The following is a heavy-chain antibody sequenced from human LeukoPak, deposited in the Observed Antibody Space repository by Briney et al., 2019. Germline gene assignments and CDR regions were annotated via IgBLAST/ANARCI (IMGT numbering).Heavy chain of an antibody. Sequence: GGSLRLSCAASGFTFSSYGMHWVRQAPGKGLEWVAVIWYDGSNKYYADSVKGRFTISRDNPKNTLYLQMNSLRAEDTAVYYCARGCSSTSCRDAFDIWGQGTMVTVSS. CDR2: IWYDGSNK. CDR3: ARGCSSTSCRDAFDI. CDR1: GFTFSSYG. D-gene: IGHD2-2*01. J-gene: IGHJ3*02. V-gene: IGHV3-33*01.